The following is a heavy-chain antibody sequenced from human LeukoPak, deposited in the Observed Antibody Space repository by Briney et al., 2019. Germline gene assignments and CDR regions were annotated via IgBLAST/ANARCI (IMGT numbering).Heavy chain of an antibody. CDR2: IFYDGSNK. CDR1: GFTFSSYA. V-gene: IGHV3-30-3*01. J-gene: IGHJ4*02. CDR3: ARDVGSSGYYAYYFDY. D-gene: IGHD3-22*01. Sequence: GGSLRLSCAASGFTFSSYAMNWVRQAPGKGLEWVAVIFYDGSNKNYADSVKGSFTIITANTKNTLYLQMNSMRAEYTAVYYCARDVGSSGYYAYYFDYWGQGTLVTVSS.